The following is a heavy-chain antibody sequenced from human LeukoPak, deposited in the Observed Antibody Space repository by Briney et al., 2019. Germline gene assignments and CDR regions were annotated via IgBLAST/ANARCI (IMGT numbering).Heavy chain of an antibody. D-gene: IGHD4-17*01. J-gene: IGHJ4*02. CDR1: GFTFSSYE. V-gene: IGHV3-48*03. Sequence: GGSLRLSCAASGFTFSSYEMNWVRQAPGKGLEWVSHISSSGSTIYYTDSVKGRFTISRDNANNSLYLQMNSLRAEDTAVYYCAKDKDYGDYVVDYWGQGTQVTVSS. CDR3: AKDKDYGDYVVDY. CDR2: ISSSGSTI.